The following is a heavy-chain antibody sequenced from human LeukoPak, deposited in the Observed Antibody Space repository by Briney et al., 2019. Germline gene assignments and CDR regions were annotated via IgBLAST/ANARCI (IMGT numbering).Heavy chain of an antibody. CDR2: FDPEDGET. CDR1: GYTLTELS. J-gene: IGHJ4*02. V-gene: IGHV1-24*01. CDR3: ARGPNSNWSGLDF. D-gene: IGHD6-6*01. Sequence: ASVKVSCKVSGYTLTELSMHWVRQAPGKGLERIGGFDPEDGETIYAQKFQGRVTMTEDTSTDTAYMELSSLRSEDTAVYYCARGPNSNWSGLDFWGQGTLLTVSS.